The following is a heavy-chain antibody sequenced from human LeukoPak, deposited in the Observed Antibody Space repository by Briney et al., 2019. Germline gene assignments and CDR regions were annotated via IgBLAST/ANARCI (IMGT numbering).Heavy chain of an antibody. CDR2: ISWNSGSI. J-gene: IGHJ4*02. V-gene: IGHV3-9*01. Sequence: PGGSLRLSCAASGFSFDDYAMHWVRQAPGKGLEWVSGISWNSGSIGYADSVQGRFTISRDSAKNSLYLQMNSLRAEDTALYYXXXXFSSGLQEFDSWGQGTLVTVSS. D-gene: IGHD3-10*01. CDR1: GFSFDDYA. CDR3: XXXFSSGLQEFDS.